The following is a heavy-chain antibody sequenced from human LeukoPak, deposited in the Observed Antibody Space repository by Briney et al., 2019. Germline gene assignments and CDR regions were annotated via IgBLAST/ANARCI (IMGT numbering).Heavy chain of an antibody. J-gene: IGHJ4*02. Sequence: PSETLSLTCAVYGGSFSGYYWTWIRQPPEKGLEWIGEIDHTGSTSYNPSLKSRVTISKDTSKNQFSLKLNSVTAADTSVYYCARGLSSGSYYSSLDSWGQGTLVTVSS. CDR1: GGSFSGYY. D-gene: IGHD3-10*01. CDR2: IDHTGST. V-gene: IGHV4-34*01. CDR3: ARGLSSGSYYSSLDS.